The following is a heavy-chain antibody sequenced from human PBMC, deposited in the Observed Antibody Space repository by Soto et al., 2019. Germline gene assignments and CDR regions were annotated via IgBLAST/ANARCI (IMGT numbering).Heavy chain of an antibody. D-gene: IGHD1-26*01. CDR2: ISGSGGST. Sequence: GSLRLSCAASGFTFSSYAMSWVRQAPGKGLEWVSAISGSGGSTYYADSVKGRFTISRDNSKNTLYLQMNSLRAEDTAVYYCAKFPGGFSGSYPAGYFDYWGQGTLVTVSS. J-gene: IGHJ4*02. V-gene: IGHV3-23*01. CDR3: AKFPGGFSGSYPAGYFDY. CDR1: GFTFSSYA.